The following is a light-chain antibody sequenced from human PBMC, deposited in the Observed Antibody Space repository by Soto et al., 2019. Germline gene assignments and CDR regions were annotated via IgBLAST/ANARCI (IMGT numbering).Light chain of an antibody. CDR2: SNN. V-gene: IGLV1-44*01. Sequence: QSVLTQAPSASETPVQRVTTSCSGGSSNIGRNTVTWYQQLPGTAPKLLIDSNNRRPSGVPDRFSGSNSGTSASLAISGLQSEDEADYYCAAWDFSLTDYVFGTGTKLTVL. CDR1: SSNIGRNT. CDR3: AAWDFSLTDYV. J-gene: IGLJ1*01.